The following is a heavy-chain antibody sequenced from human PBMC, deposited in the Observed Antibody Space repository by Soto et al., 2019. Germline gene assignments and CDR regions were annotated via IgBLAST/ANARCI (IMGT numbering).Heavy chain of an antibody. J-gene: IGHJ4*02. V-gene: IGHV3-30*18. CDR1: GFTFSIYG. Sequence: GGPLTLSFAASGFTFSIYGMHWVLQAPGKGMEWVEVISYDGSNKYYADHVKGRFTISRDNYKNTLYMQMKSLRAEETAVYYCEKLIVAQQLAHWGQGTLVTVSS. CDR3: EKLIVAQQLAH. D-gene: IGHD6-13*01. CDR2: ISYDGSNK.